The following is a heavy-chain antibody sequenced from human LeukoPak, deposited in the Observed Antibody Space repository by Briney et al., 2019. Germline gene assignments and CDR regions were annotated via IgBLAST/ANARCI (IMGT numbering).Heavy chain of an antibody. CDR3: AKVRIVVVSGLPECFDY. J-gene: IGHJ4*02. CDR2: ISGSGGGT. D-gene: IGHD3-22*01. CDR1: GFTFSSYA. Sequence: PGGSLKLSCAASGFTFSSYAMTWVRQAPGKGLEWVSAISGSGGGTYYADSVKGRFTISRDNSKNTLYLQMNSLRAEDTAVYYCAKVRIVVVSGLPECFDYWGQGTLVTVSS. V-gene: IGHV3-23*01.